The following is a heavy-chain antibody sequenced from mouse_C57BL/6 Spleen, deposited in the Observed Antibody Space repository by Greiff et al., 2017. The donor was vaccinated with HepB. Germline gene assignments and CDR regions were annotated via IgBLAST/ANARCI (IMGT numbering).Heavy chain of an antibody. J-gene: IGHJ2*01. CDR3: ARVGYDSYYFDY. CDR2: ISYDGSN. D-gene: IGHD2-4*01. CDR1: GYSITSGYY. V-gene: IGHV3-6*01. Sequence: EVKVEESGPGLVKPSQSLSLTCSVTGYSITSGYYWNWIRQFPGNKLEWMGYISYDGSNNYNPSLKNRISITRDTSKNQFFLKLNSVTTEDTATYYCARVGYDSYYFDYWGQGTTLTVSS.